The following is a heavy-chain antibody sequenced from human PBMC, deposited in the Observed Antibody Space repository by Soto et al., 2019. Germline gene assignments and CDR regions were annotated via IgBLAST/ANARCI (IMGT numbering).Heavy chain of an antibody. CDR2: IIPIFGTA. D-gene: IGHD5-12*01. V-gene: IGHV1-69*13. Sequence: GASVKVSCKASGGTFSSYAISWVRQAPGQGLEWMGGIIPIFGTANYAQKFQGRVTITADASTSTAYMELSSLRSEDTAVYYCVNSPLEMATPKCYDYYGMDVWGQGTTVTVSS. J-gene: IGHJ6*02. CDR3: VNSPLEMATPKCYDYYGMDV. CDR1: GGTFSSYA.